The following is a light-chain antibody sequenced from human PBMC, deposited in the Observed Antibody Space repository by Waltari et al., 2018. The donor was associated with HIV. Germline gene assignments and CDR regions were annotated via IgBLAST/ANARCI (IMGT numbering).Light chain of an antibody. CDR3: QVWDSTSDHVV. Sequence: SYVLTQPPSVSVAPGKTARITCGGNNIGSKSVHWYQQRPGQAPVLVIYADSDRPSGIPARFSGSNSGNTATLTISTVEAGDEADYYCQVWDSTSDHVVFGGGTKLTVL. CDR2: ADS. V-gene: IGLV3-21*04. J-gene: IGLJ2*01. CDR1: NIGSKS.